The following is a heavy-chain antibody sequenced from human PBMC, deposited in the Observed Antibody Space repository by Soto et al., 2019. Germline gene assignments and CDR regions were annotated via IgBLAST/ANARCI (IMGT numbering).Heavy chain of an antibody. CDR3: ARGKNLAMAGDF. CDR2: IIPILGTV. Sequence: QVQLVQSGAEVKKPGSSVKVSCKASGGTFSSYTWVRQAPGQGLEWMGGIIPILGTVGYAQRFQGRVTITADESASTAYMELSSLTSEDTAVYYCARGKNLAMAGDFWGQGTLVTVSS. J-gene: IGHJ4*02. D-gene: IGHD6-19*01. CDR1: GGTFSSYT. V-gene: IGHV1-69*12.